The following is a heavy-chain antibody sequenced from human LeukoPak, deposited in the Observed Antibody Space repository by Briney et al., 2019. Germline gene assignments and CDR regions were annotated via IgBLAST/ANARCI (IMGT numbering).Heavy chain of an antibody. Sequence: PGGSLRLSCAASGFTVSSNYMSWVRQAPGKGLEWVSVIYSGGGTYYADSGKGRFTISRDNSKNTLYLQINSLRAEDTAVYYCARDLGSGFLQFDYWGQGTLVTVSS. CDR2: IYSGGGT. CDR1: GFTVSSNY. D-gene: IGHD6-19*01. CDR3: ARDLGSGFLQFDY. J-gene: IGHJ4*02. V-gene: IGHV3-66*01.